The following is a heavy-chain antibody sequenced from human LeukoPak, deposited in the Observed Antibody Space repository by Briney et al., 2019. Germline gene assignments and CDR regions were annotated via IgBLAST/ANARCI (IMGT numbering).Heavy chain of an antibody. V-gene: IGHV1-18*01. CDR1: GYTFSSYG. Sequence: ASVKVSCKASGYTFSSYGISWVRQAPGQGLEWMGWIAIYNGDSKYAQKFQGRVTMTTDTSTSTAYMELRSLGSDDTAVYYCARDQYDSVWGSHRPYFDYWGQGTLVTVSS. D-gene: IGHD3-16*02. CDR3: ARDQYDSVWGSHRPYFDY. J-gene: IGHJ4*02. CDR2: IAIYNGDS.